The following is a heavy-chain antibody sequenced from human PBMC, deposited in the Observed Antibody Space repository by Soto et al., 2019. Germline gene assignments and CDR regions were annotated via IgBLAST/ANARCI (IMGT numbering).Heavy chain of an antibody. V-gene: IGHV1-18*04. Sequence: ASVKVSCKASGYTFTSYGISWVRQAPGQGLEWMGWINAYNSNTNYAQKLQGRVTMTTDTSTSTAYMELRSLRSDDTAVYYCADCSGGSCYSGRYYYGMDVWGQGTTVTVSS. D-gene: IGHD2-15*01. J-gene: IGHJ6*02. CDR2: INAYNSNT. CDR3: ADCSGGSCYSGRYYYGMDV. CDR1: GYTFTSYG.